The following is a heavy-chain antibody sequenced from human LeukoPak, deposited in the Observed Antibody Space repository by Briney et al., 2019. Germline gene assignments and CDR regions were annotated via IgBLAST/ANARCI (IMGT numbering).Heavy chain of an antibody. D-gene: IGHD5-18*01. V-gene: IGHV3-15*01. J-gene: IGHJ4*02. CDR2: IKSKTDGGTT. CDR3: TTDWENSYGRYFDY. Sequence: GGSLRLSCAASGFTFSNAWMSWVRQAPGKGLEWVGRIKSKTDGGTTDYAAPVKGRFTISRDDSQNTLYLQMNSLRTEDTAVYYCTTDWENSYGRYFDYWGQGTLVTVSS. CDR1: GFTFSNAW.